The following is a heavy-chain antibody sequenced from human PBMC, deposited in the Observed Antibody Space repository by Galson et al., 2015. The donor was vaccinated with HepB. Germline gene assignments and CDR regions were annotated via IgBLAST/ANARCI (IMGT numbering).Heavy chain of an antibody. CDR3: ARVDWSDWLAYYYYGMDV. CDR1: GYTFTSYA. CDR2: INAGNGNT. V-gene: IGHV1-3*01. D-gene: IGHD1-1*01. Sequence: SVKVSCKASGYTFTSYAMHWVRQAPGQRLEWMGWINAGNGNTKYSQKFQGRVTITRDTSASTAYMELSSLRSEDTAVYYCARVDWSDWLAYYYYGMDVWGQGTTVTVSS. J-gene: IGHJ6*02.